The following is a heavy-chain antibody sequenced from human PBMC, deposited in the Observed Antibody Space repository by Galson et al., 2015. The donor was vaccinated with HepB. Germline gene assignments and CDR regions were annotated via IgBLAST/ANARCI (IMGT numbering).Heavy chain of an antibody. CDR2: ISSSSSTI. CDR3: AGDPYGSGKKGGMDV. Sequence: SLRLSCAASGFTFSSYSMNWVRQAPGKGLEWVSYISSSSSTIYYADSVKGRFTISRDNAKNSLYLQMNSLRAEDTAVYYCAGDPYGSGKKGGMDVWGQGTTVTVSS. J-gene: IGHJ6*02. CDR1: GFTFSSYS. D-gene: IGHD3-10*01. V-gene: IGHV3-48*04.